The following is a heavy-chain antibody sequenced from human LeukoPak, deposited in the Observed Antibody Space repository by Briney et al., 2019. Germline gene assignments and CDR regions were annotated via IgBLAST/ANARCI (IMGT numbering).Heavy chain of an antibody. D-gene: IGHD2-2*01. CDR3: ARGRYCTSNSCSPRGYYFDY. J-gene: IGHJ4*02. CDR2: ISSGDSTM. CDR1: RFTFSSYE. Sequence: GGSLRLSCVASRFTFSSYEMNSVRQAPGKGLEWVSYISSGDSTMYYADSVKGRFTISRDNAKNSLYLQMNSLRAEDTAVYYCARGRYCTSNSCSPRGYYFDYWGQGTLVTVSS. V-gene: IGHV3-48*03.